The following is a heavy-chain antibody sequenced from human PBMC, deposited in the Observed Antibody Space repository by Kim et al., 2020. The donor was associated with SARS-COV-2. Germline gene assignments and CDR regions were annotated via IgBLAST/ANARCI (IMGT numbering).Heavy chain of an antibody. CDR1: GFTFSGSA. CDR3: TRPYYYDSSGYYYFDS. D-gene: IGHD3-22*01. J-gene: IGHJ4*02. V-gene: IGHV3-73*01. Sequence: GGSLRLSCAASGFTFSGSAMHWVRQASGKGLEWVGRIRSKANSYATAYAASVKGRFTISRDDSKNTAYLQMNSLKTEDTAVYYCTRPYYYDSSGYYYFDSWGQGTLVTVSS. CDR2: IRSKANSYAT.